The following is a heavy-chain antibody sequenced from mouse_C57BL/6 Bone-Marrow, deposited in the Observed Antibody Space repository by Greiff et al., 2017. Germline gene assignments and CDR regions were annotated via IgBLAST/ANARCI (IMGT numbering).Heavy chain of an antibody. J-gene: IGHJ2*01. CDR1: GYTFTSYW. D-gene: IGHD1-1*01. CDR3: ARCPLYYGSSYNYFDY. Sequence: QVQLQQPGAELVKPGASVKMSCKASGYTFTSYWITWVKQRPGQGLEWIGDIYPGSGSTNYNEKFKSKATLTVDTSSSTAYMQLSSLTSEDSAVYYCARCPLYYGSSYNYFDYWGQGTTRTVSS. V-gene: IGHV1-55*01. CDR2: IYPGSGST.